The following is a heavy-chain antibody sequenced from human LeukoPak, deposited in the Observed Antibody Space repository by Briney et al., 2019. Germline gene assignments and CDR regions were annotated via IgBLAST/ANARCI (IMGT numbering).Heavy chain of an antibody. CDR1: GFTFSTYW. Sequence: GGSQRLSCAASGFTFSTYWMNWYRQAPGKGLEWVGNINQDASEINYVDSVRGRFTISRDNAKNSLHLQMNSLRAEDTAVYYCATDRDNSDWQKRFDSWGQGTLVTVSS. CDR3: ATDRDNSDWQKRFDS. V-gene: IGHV3-7*01. J-gene: IGHJ4*02. D-gene: IGHD2-21*02. CDR2: INQDASEI.